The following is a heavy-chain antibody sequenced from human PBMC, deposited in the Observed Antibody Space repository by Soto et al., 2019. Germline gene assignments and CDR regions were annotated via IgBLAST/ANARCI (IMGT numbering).Heavy chain of an antibody. D-gene: IGHD5-12*01. CDR2: IYYSGYT. J-gene: IGHJ4*02. Sequence: SETLSLTCTVSGGSISSSSYYWGWIRQPPGKGLEWIGSIYYSGYTYYNPSLKSRVTISVDTSKNQFSLKLSSVTAADTAVYYCVRARGEWLRLGHRYYFDYWGQGTLVTVSS. CDR1: GGSISSSSYY. V-gene: IGHV4-39*07. CDR3: VRARGEWLRLGHRYYFDY.